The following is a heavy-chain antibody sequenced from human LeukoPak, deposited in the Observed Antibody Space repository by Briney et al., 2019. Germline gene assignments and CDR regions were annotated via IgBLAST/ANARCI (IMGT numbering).Heavy chain of an antibody. Sequence: GGSLRLSCAASGFTFSSYGMHWVRQAPGKGLEWVALIRYDGSNKYYADSVKGRFTISRDNFKNTLYLQMNSLRAEDMAVYYRAKDFWSGYAYYFDYWGPGTLVTVSS. D-gene: IGHD3-3*01. J-gene: IGHJ4*02. CDR1: GFTFSSYG. CDR2: IRYDGSNK. CDR3: AKDFWSGYAYYFDY. V-gene: IGHV3-30*02.